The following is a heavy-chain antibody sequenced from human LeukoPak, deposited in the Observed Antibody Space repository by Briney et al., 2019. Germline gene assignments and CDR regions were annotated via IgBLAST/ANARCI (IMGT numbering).Heavy chain of an antibody. CDR2: IYPGDSDT. Sequence: GESLEISCQGSGYHFTSYWIGWVRQVPGKGLEWMGIIYPGDSDTRYSPSFQGQVTISADKSISTAYLQWSSLKASDTAMYYCAAGSSWVAARPYYYYGMDVWGQGTTVTVSS. J-gene: IGHJ6*02. CDR3: AAGSSWVAARPYYYYGMDV. CDR1: GYHFTSYW. D-gene: IGHD6-6*01. V-gene: IGHV5-51*01.